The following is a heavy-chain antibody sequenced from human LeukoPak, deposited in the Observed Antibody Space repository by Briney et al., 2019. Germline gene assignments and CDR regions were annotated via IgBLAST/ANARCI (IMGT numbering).Heavy chain of an antibody. CDR2: ISPYNGNT. V-gene: IGHV1-18*01. CDR1: GYIFTSHG. Sequence: ASVKVSCKASGYIFTSHGISWVRQAPGQGLEWMGWISPYNGNTNYARNLQGRVTMTTDTSTSTAYMELTSLRSDDTAVYYCARDLGYSYGNLGYWGQGTLVTVSS. CDR3: ARDLGYSYGNLGY. D-gene: IGHD5-18*01. J-gene: IGHJ4*02.